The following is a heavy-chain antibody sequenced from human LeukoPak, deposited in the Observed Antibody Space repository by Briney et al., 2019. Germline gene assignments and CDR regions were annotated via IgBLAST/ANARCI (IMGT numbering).Heavy chain of an antibody. D-gene: IGHD2-8*01. CDR1: GFTFSSSW. CDR2: INPDGSVT. V-gene: IGHV3-74*01. Sequence: PGGSLRLSCAASGFTFSSSWMHWVRQAPGKGLVWVSRINPDGSVTTYADSAKGRFTISRDNAKNTVYLQLNSPTAEDTAVYYCARGVNGNSDYWGQGALVTVSS. J-gene: IGHJ4*02. CDR3: ARGVNGNSDY.